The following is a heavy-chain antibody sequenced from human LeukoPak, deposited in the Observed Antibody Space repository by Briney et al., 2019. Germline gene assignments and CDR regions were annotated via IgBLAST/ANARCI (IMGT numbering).Heavy chain of an antibody. V-gene: IGHV3-48*03. CDR2: ISSSGSTI. D-gene: IGHD3-10*02. J-gene: IGHJ4*02. CDR3: ARNVYNFDY. CDR1: GFTFSSYE. Sequence: GGSLRLSCAASGFTFSSYEMSWVRQAPGKGLEWVSYISSSGSTIYYADSVQGRFTISRDNAQNSLYLQMSSLRAEDTAVYYCARNVYNFDYWGQGTLVTVSS.